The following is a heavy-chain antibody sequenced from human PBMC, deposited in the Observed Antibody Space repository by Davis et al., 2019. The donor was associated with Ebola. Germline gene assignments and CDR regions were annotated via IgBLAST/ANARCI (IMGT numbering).Heavy chain of an antibody. CDR2: ISYDGSNK. V-gene: IGHV3-30*18. CDR3: AKDVEKGYYYYYNMDV. Sequence: GESLKISCAASGFTFSSYGMHWVRQAPGKGLEWVAVISYDGSNKYYADSVKGRFTISRDNSKNTLYLQMNSLRAEDTAVYYCAKDVEKGYYYYYNMDVWGKGTTVTVSS. J-gene: IGHJ6*03. CDR1: GFTFSSYG. D-gene: IGHD1-1*01.